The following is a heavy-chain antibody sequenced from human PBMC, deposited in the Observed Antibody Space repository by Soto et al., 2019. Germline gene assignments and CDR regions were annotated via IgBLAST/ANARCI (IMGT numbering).Heavy chain of an antibody. V-gene: IGHV4-59*01. CDR1: GGSISSYY. D-gene: IGHD3-3*01. CDR3: ARGFLEWSYYYYGMDV. Sequence: QVQLQESGPGLVKPSETLSLTCTVSGGSISSYYWSWIRQPPGKGLEWIGYIYYSGSTNYNPSLKSRVTISVDTSKNQFSLKLSSVTAADTAVYYCARGFLEWSYYYYGMDVWGQGTTVTVSS. J-gene: IGHJ6*02. CDR2: IYYSGST.